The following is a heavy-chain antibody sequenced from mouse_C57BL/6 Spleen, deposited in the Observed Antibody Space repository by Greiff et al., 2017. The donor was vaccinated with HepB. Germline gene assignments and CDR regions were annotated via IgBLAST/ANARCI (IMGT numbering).Heavy chain of an antibody. J-gene: IGHJ2*01. D-gene: IGHD1-2*01. CDR1: GYSITSGYG. CDR3: ARTARIKY. Sequence: EVQLQESGPGLVKPSQSLSLTCTVTGYSITSGYGWNWIRQAPGNKLEWMGDISYSGSTNYNPSLKSRISITRDTSKNQFFLQLNSVTTEDTAKYYCARTARIKYWGQGTTLTVSS. V-gene: IGHV3-2*02. CDR2: ISYSGST.